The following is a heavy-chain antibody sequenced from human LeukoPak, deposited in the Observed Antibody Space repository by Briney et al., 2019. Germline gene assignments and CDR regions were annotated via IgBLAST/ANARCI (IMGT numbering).Heavy chain of an antibody. CDR1: GHSISSADW. Sequence: SETLSLTCAVSGHSISSADWWGWIRQSPGKGLEWIGYVHGSGETHYSPSLKSRVTMSVDKSKNQFSLKLTSVTDVDTAVYHCAKKRNGISYFDSWGQGTLVTVSS. D-gene: IGHD1-1*01. CDR3: AKKRNGISYFDS. V-gene: IGHV4-28*01. CDR2: VHGSGET. J-gene: IGHJ4*02.